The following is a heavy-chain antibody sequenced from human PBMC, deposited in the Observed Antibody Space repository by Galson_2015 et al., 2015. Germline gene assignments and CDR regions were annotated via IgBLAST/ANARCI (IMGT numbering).Heavy chain of an antibody. J-gene: IGHJ5*02. D-gene: IGHD2-2*01. CDR1: GYTFTSYY. CDR2: INPSGGST. Sequence: SVKASGKASGYTFTSYYMHWSRQAPGQGREWTGIINPSGGSTSYAQKFQGRVTMTRDTSTSTVYMELSSLRSEDTAVYYCARGIVVVPAATGADNWFDPWGQGTLVTVSS. V-gene: IGHV1-46*01. CDR3: ARGIVVVPAATGADNWFDP.